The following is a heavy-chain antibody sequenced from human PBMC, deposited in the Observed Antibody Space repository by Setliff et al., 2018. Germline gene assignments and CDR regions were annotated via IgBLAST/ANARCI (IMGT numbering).Heavy chain of an antibody. CDR1: GFTFSDHY. CDR3: ARALGGNYFDY. V-gene: IGHV3-11*01. CDR2: ISSSGSTT. J-gene: IGHJ4*02. D-gene: IGHD2-15*01. Sequence: GGSLRLSCAASGFTFSDHYMTWIRQAPGKGLEWVSYISSSGSTTLYADSVRGRFSISRDNIKNSLYLQMNSLRSEDTAVYYCARALGGNYFDYWGAGILVTVSS.